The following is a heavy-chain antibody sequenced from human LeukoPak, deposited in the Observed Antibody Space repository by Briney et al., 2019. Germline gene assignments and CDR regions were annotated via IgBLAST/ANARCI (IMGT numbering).Heavy chain of an antibody. Sequence: PSETLSLTCTVSGDSIRSQYWKWIRQPPGKGLEWIGSCHYSGSTNYNPSLKSRVTISVDTSKNQFSLKLSSVTAADTAVYYCAIAVIYYDNIDQWGQGTLVTVSS. J-gene: IGHJ4*02. CDR2: CHYSGST. CDR1: GDSIRSQY. CDR3: AIAVIYYDNIDQ. V-gene: IGHV4-59*11. D-gene: IGHD3-22*01.